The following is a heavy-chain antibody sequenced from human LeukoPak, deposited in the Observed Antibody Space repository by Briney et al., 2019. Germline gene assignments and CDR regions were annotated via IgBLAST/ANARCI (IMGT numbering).Heavy chain of an antibody. CDR2: IYHSGST. CDR3: AREIPTYYDILTGYYNTWYFDL. CDR1: GDSISSYY. V-gene: IGHV4-59*01. D-gene: IGHD3-9*01. J-gene: IGHJ2*01. Sequence: SETLSLTCTVSGDSISSYYWSWIRQPPGKGLEWIGYIYHSGSTNYNPSLKSRATISVDTSKNQFSLKLSSVTAADTAVYYCAREIPTYYDILTGYYNTWYFDLWGRGTLVTVSS.